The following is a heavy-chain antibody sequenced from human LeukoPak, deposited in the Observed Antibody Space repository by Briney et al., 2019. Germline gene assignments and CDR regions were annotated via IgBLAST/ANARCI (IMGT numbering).Heavy chain of an antibody. CDR1: GGSISSGGYH. Sequence: PSQTLSLTCTVSGGSISSGGYHWSWIRQNPGKGLEWIGYIYSSGNTYHNPSLRSRVTISVDTSKNQFSLKLSSVTAADTAVYYCALHCGVDCHAFHIWGQGTMVTVSS. J-gene: IGHJ3*02. V-gene: IGHV4-31*03. D-gene: IGHD2-21*02. CDR3: ALHCGVDCHAFHI. CDR2: IYSSGNT.